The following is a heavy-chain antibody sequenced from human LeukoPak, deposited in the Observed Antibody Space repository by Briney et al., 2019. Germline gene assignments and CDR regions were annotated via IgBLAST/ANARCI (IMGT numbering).Heavy chain of an antibody. J-gene: IGHJ4*02. Sequence: GESLKISCKGSGYSFSSYRIGWLRQMPGKGLEWMGVIYPTESETRYSPSFEGRVTISADRSINTAYLQWSSLKASDAAIYYCARRDGTGHWAFDYWGQGTLVTVSS. V-gene: IGHV5-51*03. D-gene: IGHD2-8*02. CDR1: GYSFSSYR. CDR2: IYPTESET. CDR3: ARRDGTGHWAFDY.